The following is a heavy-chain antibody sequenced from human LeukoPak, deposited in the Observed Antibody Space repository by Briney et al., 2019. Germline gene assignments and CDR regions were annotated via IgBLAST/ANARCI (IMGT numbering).Heavy chain of an antibody. CDR1: GYTITRYY. Sequence: ASVKVSCKTSGYTITRYYIHWVRQAPGQGLEWMGWINPSSGGTEYAQRFQGRVTMPGDTSISTAYMELSSLRSDDTAVYYCARDRGSSWYVDYWGQGTLVTVSS. V-gene: IGHV1-2*02. CDR3: ARDRGSSWYVDY. J-gene: IGHJ4*02. D-gene: IGHD6-13*01. CDR2: INPSSGGT.